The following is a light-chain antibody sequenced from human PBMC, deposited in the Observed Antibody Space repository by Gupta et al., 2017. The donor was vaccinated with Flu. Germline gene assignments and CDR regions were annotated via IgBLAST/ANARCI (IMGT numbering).Light chain of an antibody. J-gene: IGLJ3*02. Sequence: QSVLTQPPSVSAAPGQKVTISCSGSSSNIGNNYVSWYQQLPRTAPKLLIYDNNKRPSGIPDRFSGSKSGTSATLGITGLQTGDEADYYCGTWDGSLSAWVFGGGTRLTVL. V-gene: IGLV1-51*01. CDR3: GTWDGSLSAWV. CDR1: SSNIGNNY. CDR2: DNN.